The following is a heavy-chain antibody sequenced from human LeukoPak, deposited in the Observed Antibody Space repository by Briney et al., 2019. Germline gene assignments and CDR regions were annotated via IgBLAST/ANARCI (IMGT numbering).Heavy chain of an antibody. CDR2: IYSGGST. CDR3: AKAEYYDSSGDYYFDY. CDR1: GFTVSSNY. V-gene: IGHV3-53*01. Sequence: PGGSLRLSCAASGFTVSSNYMSWVRQAPGKGLEWVSVIYSGGSTYYADSVKGRFTISRDNSKNTLYLQMNSLRAEDTAVYYCAKAEYYDSSGDYYFDYWGQGTLVTVSS. J-gene: IGHJ4*02. D-gene: IGHD3-22*01.